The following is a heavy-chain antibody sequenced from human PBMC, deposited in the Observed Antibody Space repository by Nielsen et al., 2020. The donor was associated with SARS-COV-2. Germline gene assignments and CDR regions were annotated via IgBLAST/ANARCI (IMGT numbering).Heavy chain of an antibody. CDR2: INWGAGST. CDR1: GFTFHDYA. CDR3: AKGYSSSWSTFGY. Sequence: GESLKISCAASGFTFHDYAMHWVRQAPGKGLEWVSLINWGAGSTYYADSVKGRFTISRDNRQNSLYLQMNSLRAEDTALYYCAKGYSSSWSTFGYWGRGTLVTVSS. J-gene: IGHJ4*02. D-gene: IGHD6-13*01. V-gene: IGHV3-43D*03.